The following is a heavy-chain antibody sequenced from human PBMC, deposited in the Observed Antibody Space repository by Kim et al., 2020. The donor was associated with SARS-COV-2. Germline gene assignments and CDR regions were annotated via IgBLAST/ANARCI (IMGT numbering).Heavy chain of an antibody. D-gene: IGHD6-13*01. V-gene: IGHV4-39*01. CDR3: ARHFPGYSSSWYDPLDLVDP. CDR1: GGSISSSSYY. Sequence: SETLSLTCTVSGGSISSSSYYWGWIRQPPGKGLEWIGSIYYSGSTYYNPSLKSRVTISVDTSKNQFSLKLSSMTAADTAVYYCARHFPGYSSSWYDPLDLVDPRGQGTLVTVSS. CDR2: IYYSGST. J-gene: IGHJ5*02.